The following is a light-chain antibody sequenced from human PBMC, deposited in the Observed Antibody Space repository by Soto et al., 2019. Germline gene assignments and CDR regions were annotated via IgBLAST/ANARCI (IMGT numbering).Light chain of an antibody. V-gene: IGKV3-11*01. CDR1: QSVTKY. CDR2: DTS. J-gene: IGKJ4*01. Sequence: EIVLTQSPATLSLSLGERATLSCRASQSVTKYLAWYQQKPGQAPRLLIYDTSNRATGIPARFSGSGSGTDFTLTISSLESEDSGIYYCQQRYNWLTFGGGTKVEIK. CDR3: QQRYNWLT.